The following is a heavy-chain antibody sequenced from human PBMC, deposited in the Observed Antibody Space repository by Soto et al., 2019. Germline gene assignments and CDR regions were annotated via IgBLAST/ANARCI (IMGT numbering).Heavy chain of an antibody. J-gene: IGHJ6*02. V-gene: IGHV1-18*01. Sequence: AAVKVSCKASGYTFTSHGITWVRQAPGQGLEWMGWISTYNGNTNYAQKLQGRVTLTTDTSTSTAYMELRSLRSDDAAVYYFATGASRIISSGYEYLNSGMDVWGQGTTATVSS. D-gene: IGHD6-25*01. CDR2: ISTYNGNT. CDR3: ATGASRIISSGYEYLNSGMDV. CDR1: GYTFTSHG.